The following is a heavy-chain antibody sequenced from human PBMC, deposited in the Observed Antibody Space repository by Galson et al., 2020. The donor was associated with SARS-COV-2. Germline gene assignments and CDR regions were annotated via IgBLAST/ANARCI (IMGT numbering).Heavy chain of an antibody. Sequence: SQTLSLTCTVSGGSISSGGYYWSWIRQHPGKGLEWIGYIYYSGSTYYNPSLKSRVTISVDTSKNQFSLKLSSVTAADTAVYYCARETYSGSYYGATDYWGQGTLVTVSS. D-gene: IGHD1-26*01. J-gene: IGHJ4*02. CDR1: GGSISSGGYY. CDR3: ARETYSGSYYGATDY. V-gene: IGHV4-31*03. CDR2: IYYSGST.